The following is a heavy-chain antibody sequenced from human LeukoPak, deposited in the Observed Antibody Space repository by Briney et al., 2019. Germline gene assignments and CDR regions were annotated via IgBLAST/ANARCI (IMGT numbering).Heavy chain of an antibody. D-gene: IGHD7-27*01. CDR2: INPSGGST. Sequence: VSCKAXXYTFTXXYMHWVRQAPGQGLEWMGIINPSGGSTSYAQKFQGRVTMTRDTSTSTVYMELSSLRSEDTAVYYCARPNWGLGGGAFDIWAKGQWSPSLQ. CDR1: XYTFTXXY. CDR3: ARPNWGLGGGAFDI. J-gene: IGHJ3*02. V-gene: IGHV1-46*01.